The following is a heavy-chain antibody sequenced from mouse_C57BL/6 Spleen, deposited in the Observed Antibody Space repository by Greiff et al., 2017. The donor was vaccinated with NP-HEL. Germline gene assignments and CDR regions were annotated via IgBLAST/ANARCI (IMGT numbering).Heavy chain of an antibody. CDR1: GYAFSSSW. V-gene: IGHV1-82*01. CDR3: AKTSSYWYFDV. Sequence: VQLVESGPELVKPGASVKISCKASGYAFSSSWMNWVKQRPGKGLEWIGRIYPGDGATNYNGKFKGKATLTADKSSSTAYMQLSSLTSEDSAVYFCAKTSSYWYFDVWGTGTTVTVSS. CDR2: IYPGDGAT. J-gene: IGHJ1*03.